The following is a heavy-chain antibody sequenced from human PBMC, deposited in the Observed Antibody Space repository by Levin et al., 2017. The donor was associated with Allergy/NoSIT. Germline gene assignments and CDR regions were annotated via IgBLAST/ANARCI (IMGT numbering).Heavy chain of an antibody. V-gene: IGHV3-30-3*01. D-gene: IGHD6-19*01. Sequence: PTGGSLRLSCVASGFSFSGHAIHWVRQAPGKGLEWVTVISSDGNTKYYADSVKGRFSISRDNSKSTLYLQMSSLRPEDTALYYCARAVKYSSVTDYWGQGTLVTVSS. J-gene: IGHJ4*02. CDR2: ISSDGNTK. CDR1: GFSFSGHA. CDR3: ARAVKYSSVTDY.